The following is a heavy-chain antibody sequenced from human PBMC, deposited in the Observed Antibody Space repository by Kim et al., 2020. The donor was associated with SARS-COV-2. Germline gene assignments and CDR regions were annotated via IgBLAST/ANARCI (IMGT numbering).Heavy chain of an antibody. Sequence: GGSLRLSCAASGFTFSNYAMSWIRQAPGKGLEWVSDISDSGDSTSYADSVKGRFTISRDNSRNTLYLQMNSLRAEDTAIYYSAKDRSGVVDAATNYWAQG. D-gene: IGHD2-15*01. CDR2: ISDSGDST. CDR3: AKDRSGVVDAATNY. V-gene: IGHV3-23*01. J-gene: IGHJ4*02. CDR1: GFTFSNYA.